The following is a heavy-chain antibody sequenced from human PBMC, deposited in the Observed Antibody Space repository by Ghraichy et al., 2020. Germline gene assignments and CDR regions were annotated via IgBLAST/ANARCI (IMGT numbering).Heavy chain of an antibody. CDR1: GFTFSSYG. Sequence: GESLNISCAASGFTFSSYGMHWVRQAPGKGLEWVAVISYDGSNKYYADSVKGRFTISRDNSKNTLYLQMISLRAEDTAVYYCAKDLYDFWSGDAPVFPTVCGMDVWGQGTTVTVAS. CDR3: AKDLYDFWSGDAPVFPTVCGMDV. V-gene: IGHV3-30*18. J-gene: IGHJ6*02. CDR2: ISYDGSNK. D-gene: IGHD3-3*01.